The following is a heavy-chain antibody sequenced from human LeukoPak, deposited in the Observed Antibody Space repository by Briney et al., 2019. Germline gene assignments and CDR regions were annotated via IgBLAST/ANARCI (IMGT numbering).Heavy chain of an antibody. J-gene: IGHJ4*02. V-gene: IGHV4-59*01. CDR2: IYYSGST. CDR1: GGSISSYY. Sequence: SETLSLTCTVSGGSISSYYWNWIRQPPGKGLEWIGYIYYSGSTNYNPSLKSRVTISVDTSKNQFSLRLSSVTAADTAVYYCARDGYSGSSLFDYWGQGTLVTVSS. D-gene: IGHD1-26*01. CDR3: ARDGYSGSSLFDY.